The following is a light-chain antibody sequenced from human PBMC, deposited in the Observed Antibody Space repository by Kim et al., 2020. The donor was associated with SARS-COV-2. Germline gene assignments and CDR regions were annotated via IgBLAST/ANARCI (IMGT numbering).Light chain of an antibody. CDR3: QKYNSGPFT. CDR1: QDINNY. CDR2: AAS. V-gene: IGKV1-27*01. J-gene: IGKJ3*01. Sequence: VSIGDRVTITCRASQDINNYLAWYQQKPGKVPKLLIYAASALQSGVPSRFSGSGSGTDFTLTISSLQPEDVATYYCQKYNSGPFTFGPGTKVDIK.